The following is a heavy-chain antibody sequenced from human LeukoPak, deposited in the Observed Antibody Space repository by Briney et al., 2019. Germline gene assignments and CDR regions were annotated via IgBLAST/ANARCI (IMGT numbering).Heavy chain of an antibody. CDR2: ISYDGSNK. J-gene: IGHJ4*02. D-gene: IGHD6-13*01. CDR3: ARIAAAGFDY. V-gene: IGHV3-30-3*01. Sequence: GGSLRLSCAASGFTFSSYAMHWVRQAPGKGLEWVAVISYDGSNKYYADSVKGRFTISRDNAKNSLYLQMNSLRAEDTAVYYCARIAAAGFDYWGQGNLVTVSS. CDR1: GFTFSSYA.